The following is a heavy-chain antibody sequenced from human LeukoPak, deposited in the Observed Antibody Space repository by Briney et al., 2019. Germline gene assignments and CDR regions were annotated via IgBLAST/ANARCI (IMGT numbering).Heavy chain of an antibody. CDR2: ISSSSSYI. D-gene: IGHD6-19*01. J-gene: IGHJ4*02. V-gene: IGHV3-21*01. CDR1: GFTFSSYS. CDR3: ARDRAVAGLFDN. Sequence: GGSLRLPCAASGFTFSSYSMNWVRQAPGKGLEWVSSISSSSSYIYYADSVKGRFTISRDNAKNSLYLQMNSLRAEDTAVYYCARDRAVAGLFDNWGQGTLVTVSS.